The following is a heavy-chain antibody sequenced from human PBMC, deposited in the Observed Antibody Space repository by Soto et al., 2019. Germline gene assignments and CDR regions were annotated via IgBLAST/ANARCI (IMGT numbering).Heavy chain of an antibody. Sequence: QVQLVQSGAEVKKPGSSVKVSCKASGGTFSSYAISWVRQAPGQGLEWMGGIIPIFGTANYAQQLQGRVPITVDESKSTASMERSSLRSENKLVYYCAGGGAAYRESYSEYYYYGMDYWGQGPTVTVSS. CDR2: IIPIFGTA. CDR1: GGTFSSYA. CDR3: AGGGAAYRESYSEYYYYGMDY. V-gene: IGHV1-69*01. J-gene: IGHJ6*02. D-gene: IGHD1-26*01.